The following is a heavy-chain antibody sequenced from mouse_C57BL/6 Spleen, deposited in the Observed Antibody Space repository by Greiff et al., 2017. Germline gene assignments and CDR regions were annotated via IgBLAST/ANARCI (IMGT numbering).Heavy chain of an antibody. CDR3: ARWGYDYDGGFAY. CDR2: IYPGSGNT. V-gene: IGHV1-76*01. J-gene: IGHJ3*01. CDR1: GYTFTDYY. D-gene: IGHD2-4*01. Sequence: QVQLQQSGAELVRPGASVKLSCKASGYTFTDYYINWVKQRPGQGLEWIARIYPGSGNTYYNEKFKGKATLTAEKSSSTAYMQLSSLTSEDSAVXFCARWGYDYDGGFAYWGQGTLVTVSA.